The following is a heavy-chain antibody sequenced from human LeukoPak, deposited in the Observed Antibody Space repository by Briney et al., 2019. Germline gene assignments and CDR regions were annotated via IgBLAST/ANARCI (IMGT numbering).Heavy chain of an antibody. CDR1: GGSISSYY. Sequence: SETLSLTCTVSGGSISSYYWSWIRQPAGKGLEWIGRIYTSGSTNYNPSLKSRVTMSVDTSQDQRSLRLSSVTAADTAVYYCARARLRSRLYCSGGSCYVDYWGQGTLVTVSS. J-gene: IGHJ4*02. V-gene: IGHV4-4*07. CDR2: IYTSGST. D-gene: IGHD2-15*01. CDR3: ARARLRSRLYCSGGSCYVDY.